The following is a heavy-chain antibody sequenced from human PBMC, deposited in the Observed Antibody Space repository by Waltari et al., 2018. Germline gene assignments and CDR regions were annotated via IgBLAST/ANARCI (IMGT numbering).Heavy chain of an antibody. CDR1: GYTFTGYY. D-gene: IGHD6-13*01. CDR3: AREGTYSSSWYQFYY. CDR2: INPNSGGT. Sequence: QVQLVQSGAEVKKPGASVKISCKASGYTFTGYYMHWVRQAPGQGLEWMGRINPNSGGTNYAQKFQGRVTMTRDTSISTAYMELSRLRSDDTAVYYCAREGTYSSSWYQFYYWGQGTLVTVSS. J-gene: IGHJ4*02. V-gene: IGHV1-2*06.